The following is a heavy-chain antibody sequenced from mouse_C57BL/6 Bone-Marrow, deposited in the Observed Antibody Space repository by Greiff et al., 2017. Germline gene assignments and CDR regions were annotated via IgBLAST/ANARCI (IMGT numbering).Heavy chain of an antibody. Sequence: VQLQQSGAELVRPGASVTLSCKASGYTFTDYEMHWVKQTPVHGLEWIGAIDPETGGTAYNQKFKGKAILTADKSSSTAYMELRSLTSEDSAVYYCTREGYDYYGSSYFYWYFDVWGTGTTVTVSS. V-gene: IGHV1-15*01. CDR3: TREGYDYYGSSYFYWYFDV. CDR2: IDPETGGT. D-gene: IGHD1-1*01. J-gene: IGHJ1*03. CDR1: GYTFTDYE.